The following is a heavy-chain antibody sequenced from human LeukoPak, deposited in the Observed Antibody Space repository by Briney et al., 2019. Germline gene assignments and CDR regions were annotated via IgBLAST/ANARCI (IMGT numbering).Heavy chain of an antibody. D-gene: IGHD3-3*02. Sequence: PGRSLRLSCAASGFTFSKYGMHWVRQAPGKGLEWVAVISYDGSNKYYADSVKGRFTISRDNSKNTLYLQMNSLRAEDTAVYYCARDAEADSIYYYMDVWGKGTTVTVSS. V-gene: IGHV3-30*03. CDR2: ISYDGSNK. CDR1: GFTFSKYG. CDR3: ARDAEADSIYYYMDV. J-gene: IGHJ6*03.